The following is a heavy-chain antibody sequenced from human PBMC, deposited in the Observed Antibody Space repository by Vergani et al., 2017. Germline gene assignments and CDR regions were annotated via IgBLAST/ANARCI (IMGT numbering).Heavy chain of an antibody. CDR1: GFTFSSYG. D-gene: IGHD6-13*01. J-gene: IGHJ6*03. CDR2: ISYDGSNK. Sequence: QVQLVESGGGVVQPGRSLRLSCAASGFTFSSYGMHWVRQAPGKGLEWVAVISYDGSNKYYADSVKGRFTISRDNSKNTLYLQMNSLRAEDTAVYYCAKEQQQLVRNPVTGYXMDVWGKGTTVTVSS. V-gene: IGHV3-30*18. CDR3: AKEQQQLVRNPVTGYXMDV.